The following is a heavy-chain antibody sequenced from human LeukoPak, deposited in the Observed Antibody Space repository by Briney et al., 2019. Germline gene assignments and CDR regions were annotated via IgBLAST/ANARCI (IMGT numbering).Heavy chain of an antibody. CDR3: AKGTSYNWNDGWFDP. CDR1: GFTFGDYA. CDR2: IRNDGTNK. D-gene: IGHD1-20*01. J-gene: IGHJ5*02. V-gene: IGHV3-30*02. Sequence: GGSLRLSCTASGFTFGDYAMSWVRQAPGKGLEWVAFIRNDGTNKYYAESVKGRFTISRDNSKNTLYLQMNSLRAEDTAVYYCAKGTSYNWNDGWFDPWGNGILVTVSS.